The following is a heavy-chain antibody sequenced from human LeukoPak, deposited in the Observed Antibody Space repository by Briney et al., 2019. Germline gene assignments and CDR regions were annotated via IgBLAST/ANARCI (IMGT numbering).Heavy chain of an antibody. D-gene: IGHD5-24*01. CDR2: IKQDGSVN. J-gene: IGHJ5*02. CDR1: GFTFSNYW. Sequence: GGSLRLSCAASGFTFSNYWMIWVRQAPGRGLEWVGNIKQDGSVNRYADSVRGRFTISRDNAQTSLYLQMNSLRAEDTAVYYCARASNPWLQLTWGQGTLVTVSS. CDR3: ARASNPWLQLT. V-gene: IGHV3-7*05.